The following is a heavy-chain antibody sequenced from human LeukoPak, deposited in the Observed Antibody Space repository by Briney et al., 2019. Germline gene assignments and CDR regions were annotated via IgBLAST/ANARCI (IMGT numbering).Heavy chain of an antibody. D-gene: IGHD6-19*01. CDR1: GFTFSSYA. Sequence: GGSLRLSCAASGFTFSSYAMHWVRQAPRKGLEYVSAISSNGGSTYYANSVKGRFTISRDNSKNTLYLQMGSLRAEDTAVYYCARAYQWLVSNWFDPWGQGTLVTVSS. V-gene: IGHV3-64*01. CDR3: ARAYQWLVSNWFDP. J-gene: IGHJ5*02. CDR2: ISSNGGST.